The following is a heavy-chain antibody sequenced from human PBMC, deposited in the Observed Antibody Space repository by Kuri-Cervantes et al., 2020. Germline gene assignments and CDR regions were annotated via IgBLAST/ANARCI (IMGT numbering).Heavy chain of an antibody. V-gene: IGHV1-45*02. CDR1: GYAFTYRY. CDR3: AKDIAVAGGAFDT. Sequence: SVKVSCKASGYAFTYRYLHWVRQAPGQALEWMGWITPFNGNTSYAQKFQDRVTITRDRSMSTAYMELSSLRSEDTATYYCAKDIAVAGGAFDTWGQGTMVTVSS. D-gene: IGHD6-19*01. CDR2: ITPFNGNT. J-gene: IGHJ3*02.